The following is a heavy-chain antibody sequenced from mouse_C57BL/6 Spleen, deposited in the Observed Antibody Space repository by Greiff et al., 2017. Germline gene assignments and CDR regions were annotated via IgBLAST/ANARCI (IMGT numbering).Heavy chain of an antibody. V-gene: IGHV1-82*01. D-gene: IGHD2-3*01. CDR2: IYPGDGDT. Sequence: QVQLQQSGPELVKPGASVKISCKASGYAFSSSWMNWVKQRPGKGLEWIGRIYPGDGDTNYNGKFKGKATITADTSSNTAYLQLSSLTSEDTAVYYCARPYNGYYVAYWGQGTLVTVSA. CDR1: GYAFSSSW. CDR3: ARPYNGYYVAY. J-gene: IGHJ3*01.